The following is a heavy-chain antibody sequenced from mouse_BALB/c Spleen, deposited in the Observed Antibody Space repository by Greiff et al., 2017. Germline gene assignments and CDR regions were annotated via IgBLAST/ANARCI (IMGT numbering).Heavy chain of an antibody. Sequence: VHLVESGAELVKPGASVKLSCKASGYTFTSYYMYWVKQRPGQGLEWIGEINPSNGGTNFNEKFKSKATLTVDKSSSTAYMQLSSLTSEDSAVYYCTRYGNYDAMDYWGQGTSVTVSS. CDR2: INPSNGGT. D-gene: IGHD2-10*02. J-gene: IGHJ4*01. V-gene: IGHV1S81*02. CDR3: TRYGNYDAMDY. CDR1: GYTFTSYY.